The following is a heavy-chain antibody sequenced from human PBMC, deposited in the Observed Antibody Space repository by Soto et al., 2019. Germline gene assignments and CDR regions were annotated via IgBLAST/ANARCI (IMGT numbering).Heavy chain of an antibody. Sequence: ASVKVSCKTSGNTFTSYDINWVRQATEHGLEWMGWINPNSGNIGYAQKFQGRVTMTRDTAIRTAYMEVSRLRSDDTAVYYCARGRASGSYYLLDYWGQGTLVTVSS. D-gene: IGHD3-10*01. CDR3: ARGRASGSYYLLDY. V-gene: IGHV1-8*01. J-gene: IGHJ4*02. CDR2: INPNSGNI. CDR1: GNTFTSYD.